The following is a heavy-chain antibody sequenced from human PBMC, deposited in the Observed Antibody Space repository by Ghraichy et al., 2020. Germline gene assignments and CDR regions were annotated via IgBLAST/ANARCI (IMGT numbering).Heavy chain of an antibody. V-gene: IGHV3-48*02. D-gene: IGHD4-23*01. J-gene: IGHJ6*02. CDR1: GFTFGSYS. CDR2: ITSSSRFI. Sequence: GGSLRLSCVGSGFTFGSYSMNWVRQSPGKRLEWVSYITSSSRFISYADSVKGRFTISRDNAQNLLSLQMNSLTDEDTAVYYCARGSKVVRFYYYDGRDVWGQGTTVTVSS. CDR3: ARGSKVVRFYYYDGRDV.